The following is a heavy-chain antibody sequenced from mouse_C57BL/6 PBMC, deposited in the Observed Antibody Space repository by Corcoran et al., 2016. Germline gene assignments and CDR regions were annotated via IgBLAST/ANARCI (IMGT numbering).Heavy chain of an antibody. J-gene: IGHJ1*03. CDR2: INTYSGVP. D-gene: IGHD2-3*01. Sequence: QIQLVQSGPELKKPGETVKISCKASGYTFTTYGMSWVKQAPGKGLKRMGWINTYSGVPTYADDFKGRFAFSLETSASTAYLQINNLKNEDTATYLCARTGGYSWYFDVWGTGTTVTVSS. V-gene: IGHV9-3*01. CDR1: GYTFTTYG. CDR3: ARTGGYSWYFDV.